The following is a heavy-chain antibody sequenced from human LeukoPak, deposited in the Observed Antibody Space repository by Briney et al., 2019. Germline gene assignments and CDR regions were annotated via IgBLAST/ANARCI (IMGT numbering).Heavy chain of an antibody. J-gene: IGHJ4*02. Sequence: GGSLRLSCAASGFSVRSNYMNWVRQAPGKGLEWVSVIHTGGNTDYADSVKGRFTVSRDNSQNTIYHHMNSLRAEDTAVYYCTGGTAYSGYGGYWGQGTLVTVSS. CDR1: GFSVRSNY. CDR3: TGGTAYSGYGGY. V-gene: IGHV3-53*01. CDR2: IHTGGNT. D-gene: IGHD6-25*01.